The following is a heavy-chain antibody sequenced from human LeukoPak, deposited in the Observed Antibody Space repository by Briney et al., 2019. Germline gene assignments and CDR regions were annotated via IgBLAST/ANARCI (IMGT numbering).Heavy chain of an antibody. CDR2: IYHSGST. CDR1: GGSISSYY. V-gene: IGHV4-38-2*02. CDR3: ARDKVSSWLGIDY. D-gene: IGHD6-13*01. J-gene: IGHJ4*02. Sequence: SETLSLTCTVSGGSISSYYWSWIRQPPGKGLEWIGSIYHSGSTYYNPSLKRRVTISVDTSKNQFSLKLSSVTAADTAVYYCARDKVSSWLGIDYWGQGTLVTVSS.